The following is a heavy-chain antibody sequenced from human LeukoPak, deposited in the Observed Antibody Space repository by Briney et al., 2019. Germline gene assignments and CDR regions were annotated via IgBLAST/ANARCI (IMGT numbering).Heavy chain of an antibody. CDR3: ASAFLTGYYRNWFDP. Sequence: GGSLRLSCAASGFSFSSYAISWVRQGPGKGLEWVSTISANGVDTYSADSVKGRFTISRDNSKNTLYLQMNSLRVGDTAVYYCASAFLTGYYRNWFDPWGQGTLVTVPS. V-gene: IGHV3-23*01. CDR1: GFSFSSYA. D-gene: IGHD3-9*01. J-gene: IGHJ5*02. CDR2: ISANGVDT.